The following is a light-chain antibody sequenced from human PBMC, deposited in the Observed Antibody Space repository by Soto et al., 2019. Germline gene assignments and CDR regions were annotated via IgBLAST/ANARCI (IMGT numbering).Light chain of an antibody. J-gene: IGKJ4*01. Sequence: EFVLTQSPGTLSLSPGERSTLSCRASQTVRNNYLAWYQQKPGQAPRLVIYDASSRATGIPDRFSGGGSGTDFTLTISRLEPDDFAVYYCQQFSSYPLTFGGGTKVDIK. CDR1: QTVRNNY. CDR2: DAS. CDR3: QQFSSYPLT. V-gene: IGKV3-20*01.